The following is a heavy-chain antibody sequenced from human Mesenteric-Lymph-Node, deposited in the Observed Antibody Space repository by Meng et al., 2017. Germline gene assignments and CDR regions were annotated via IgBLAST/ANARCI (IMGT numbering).Heavy chain of an antibody. Sequence: GSLRLSCAVSGGSISSSNWWSWVRQPPGKGLEWIGEIYHSGSTNYNPSLKSRVTISVDTSKNQFSLKLSSVTAADTAVYYCARDSYDMLTGYPWGAFDIWGQGTMVTVSS. CDR2: IYHSGST. V-gene: IGHV4-4*02. CDR3: ARDSYDMLTGYPWGAFDI. D-gene: IGHD3-9*01. J-gene: IGHJ3*02. CDR1: GGSISSSNW.